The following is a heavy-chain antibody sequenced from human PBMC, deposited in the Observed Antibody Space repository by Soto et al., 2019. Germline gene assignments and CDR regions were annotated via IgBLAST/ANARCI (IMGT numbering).Heavy chain of an antibody. V-gene: IGHV4-4*02. CDR3: ARTGATGFFDY. J-gene: IGHJ4*02. CDR1: SGSISSSNW. Sequence: SETLSLTCAVSSGSISSSNWWIWVRQPPGKGLEWIGEIYHSGSTNYNPSLKSRLTISVDKSKSQFSLKLSSVTAADTAVYYCARTGATGFFDYWGQGTLVTVSS. D-gene: IGHD1-26*01. CDR2: IYHSGST.